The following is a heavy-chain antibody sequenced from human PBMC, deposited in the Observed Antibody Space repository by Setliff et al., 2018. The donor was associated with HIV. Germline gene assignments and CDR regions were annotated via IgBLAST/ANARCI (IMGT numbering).Heavy chain of an antibody. CDR1: GFTFSSYA. CDR2: ISGRGGST. J-gene: IGHJ4*02. D-gene: IGHD3-22*01. Sequence: GGSLRLSCAASGFTFSSYAMSWVRQAPGKGLEWVSAISGRGGSTYYAGSVKGRFTISRENAKNSLYLQMNSLRAEDTAVYYCAKPTYYYDDSGYSGGDYWGQGTLVTVSS. V-gene: IGHV3-23*01. CDR3: AKPTYYYDDSGYSGGDY.